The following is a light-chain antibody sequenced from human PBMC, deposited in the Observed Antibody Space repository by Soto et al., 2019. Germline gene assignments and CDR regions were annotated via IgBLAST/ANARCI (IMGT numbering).Light chain of an antibody. CDR3: QQYYINPVT. CDR1: QSINTW. Sequence: DIQMTQSPSTLSASVGDRVTITCRASQSINTWVAWYQQKPGKAPNILIYKASTLEGGVPSRISGNGSGTEFTLTISSLQPDDFATYYCQQYYINPVTFGGGTRVEIK. CDR2: KAS. J-gene: IGKJ4*01. V-gene: IGKV1-5*03.